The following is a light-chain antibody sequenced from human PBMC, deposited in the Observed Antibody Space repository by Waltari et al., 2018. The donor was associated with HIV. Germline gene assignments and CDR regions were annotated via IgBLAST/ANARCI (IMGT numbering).Light chain of an antibody. Sequence: DFQMTQPPATLSASVGDRLTITCRASQSISSWLAWYQQKPGKAPKVLIYKASSLGSGVPSRFSGSGSGTEFTLTISSLQPADFATYYCQQYDSYPLTFGGGTKVEIK. CDR2: KAS. J-gene: IGKJ4*01. CDR1: QSISSW. CDR3: QQYDSYPLT. V-gene: IGKV1-5*03.